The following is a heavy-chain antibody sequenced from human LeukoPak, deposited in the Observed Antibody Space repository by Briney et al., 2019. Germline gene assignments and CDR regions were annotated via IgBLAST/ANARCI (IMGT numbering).Heavy chain of an antibody. CDR1: GGSISPYY. CDR2: IFHSGTT. V-gene: IGHV4-59*01. CDR3: ARGGYYYLDV. J-gene: IGHJ6*03. Sequence: SETLSLTCTMSGGSISPYYWSWIRQPPGKGLEWIAYIFHSGTTKYNPSLKSWVAISLDTPKSQFSLKLHSVTAADTAVYYCARGGYYYLDVWGGGTTVTASS.